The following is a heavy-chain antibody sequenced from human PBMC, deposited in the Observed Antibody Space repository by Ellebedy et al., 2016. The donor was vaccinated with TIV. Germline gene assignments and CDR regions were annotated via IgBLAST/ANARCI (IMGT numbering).Heavy chain of an antibody. D-gene: IGHD3-10*01. J-gene: IGHJ6*02. CDR2: FLPMFGTA. CDR3: ARVRWATVARGVPFHYGMDV. Sequence: ASVKVSCKAFGGTFSTYALNWVRQAPGQGLEWIGAFLPMFGTATSAQQFQGRVTITADESMTTAYMDLSSLRSEDTAVYYCARVRWATVARGVPFHYGMDVWGQGTTVTVTS. CDR1: GGTFSTYA. V-gene: IGHV1-69*13.